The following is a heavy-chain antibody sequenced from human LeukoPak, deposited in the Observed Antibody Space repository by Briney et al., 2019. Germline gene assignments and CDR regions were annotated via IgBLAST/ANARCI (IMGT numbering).Heavy chain of an antibody. CDR3: ASGYWFLDL. V-gene: IGHV4-30-2*01. CDR1: GGSISSGGYS. CDR2: IQHTGST. J-gene: IGHJ2*01. Sequence: TLSLTCAVSGGSISSGGYSWTWSRQPRGRGVEWIGYIQHTGSTYYKPALKSRITITVDRSKNQFSLKLPSVTAADTAVYYCASGYWFLDLWGRGTLVIVSS.